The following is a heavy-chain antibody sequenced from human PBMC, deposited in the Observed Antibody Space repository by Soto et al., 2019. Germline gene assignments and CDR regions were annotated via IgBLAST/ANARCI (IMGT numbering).Heavy chain of an antibody. CDR2: IYHSGST. J-gene: IGHJ6*02. CDR1: GGSISSSNW. V-gene: IGHV4-4*02. CDR3: ARDVASGSSSGDYYCYGMDV. D-gene: IGHD3-10*01. Sequence: SETLSLTCAFSGGSISSSNWWSWVRQPPGKGLEWIGEIYHSGSTNYNPSLKSRVTISVDKSKNQFSLKLSSVTAADTAVYYCARDVASGSSSGDYYCYGMDVWGQGTTVTVS.